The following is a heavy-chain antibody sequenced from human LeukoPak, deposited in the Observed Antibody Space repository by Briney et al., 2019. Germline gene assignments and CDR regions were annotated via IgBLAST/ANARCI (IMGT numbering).Heavy chain of an antibody. D-gene: IGHD4-11*01. CDR1: GFSFSSHG. J-gene: IGHJ6*02. Sequence: PGGSLRLPCAASGFSFSSHGMHWVRQAPGKGLEWVGVTWFDDSYQHYAGSVRGRFTISRDNSKNTVYLQMNSLRAEDTAVYYCARETYSLADVWGQGTTVIVTS. CDR3: ARETYSLADV. V-gene: IGHV3-33*01. CDR2: TWFDDSYQ.